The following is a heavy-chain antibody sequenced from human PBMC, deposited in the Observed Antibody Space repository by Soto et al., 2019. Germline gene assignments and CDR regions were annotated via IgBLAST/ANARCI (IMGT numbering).Heavy chain of an antibody. CDR3: ARDNNDFWSLYPLAFDY. V-gene: IGHV4-4*07. D-gene: IGHD3-3*01. Sequence: SETLSLSCTVPGGSLTKYYWSWIRQPAGKGLEWIGRVSTSGNVVSKASLRSRLTMSVDTSKNQFSLRLTSVTAADTAVYYCARDNNDFWSLYPLAFDYWGQGALVTVSS. CDR1: GGSLTKYY. CDR2: VSTSGNV. J-gene: IGHJ4*02.